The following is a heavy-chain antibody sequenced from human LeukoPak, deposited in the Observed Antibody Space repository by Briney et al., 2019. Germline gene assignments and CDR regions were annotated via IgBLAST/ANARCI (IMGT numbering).Heavy chain of an antibody. CDR2: ISSSSSYI. V-gene: IGHV3-21*01. CDR3: ARELEYSSSSGFDY. CDR1: GFTYSSYI. Sequence: PGGSLRLSCAASGFTYSSYIMNGVRPAPGKGLDWVSSISSSSSYIYYADSVKGRFTISRDNAKNSLYLQMNSLRAEDTAVYYCARELEYSSSSGFDYWGQGTLVTVSS. J-gene: IGHJ4*02. D-gene: IGHD6-6*01.